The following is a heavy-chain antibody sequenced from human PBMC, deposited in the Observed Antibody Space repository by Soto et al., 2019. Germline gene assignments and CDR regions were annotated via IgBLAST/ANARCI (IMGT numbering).Heavy chain of an antibody. D-gene: IGHD3-3*01. CDR1: GYPVTAYY. CDR2: INPATGAA. V-gene: IGHV1-2*02. J-gene: IGHJ3*02. Sequence: QLHLVQSGAVVKKPGASVTVSCSASGYPVTAYYMHWVRQAPGRGLEWMGGINPATGAAKYTQTFQGRVTMTRDTSTSTVFMELSGLTTEETAVFSCARGGGVGVAGSAAFDMWGQGTVVTVSS. CDR3: ARGGGVGVAGSAAFDM.